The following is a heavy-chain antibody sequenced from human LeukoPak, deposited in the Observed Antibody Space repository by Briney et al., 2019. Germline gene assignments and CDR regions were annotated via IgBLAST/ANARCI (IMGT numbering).Heavy chain of an antibody. J-gene: IGHJ1*01. V-gene: IGHV3-21*01. CDR2: ISSSSSYI. D-gene: IGHD6-19*01. CDR3: ARVYGWYTEYFQH. CDR1: GFTFSSYS. Sequence: PGGSLRLSCAASGFTFSSYSMNWVRQAPGKGLEWVSSISSSSSYIYYADSVKGRFTISRDNAKNSPYLQMNSLRAEDTAVYYCARVYGWYTEYFQHWGQGTLVTVSS.